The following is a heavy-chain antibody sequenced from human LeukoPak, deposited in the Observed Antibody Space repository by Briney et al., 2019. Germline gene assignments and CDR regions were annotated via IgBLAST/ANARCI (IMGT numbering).Heavy chain of an antibody. CDR3: ARDRIYDAFDI. CDR2: IYYSWST. J-gene: IGHJ3*02. V-gene: IGHV4-59*01. Sequence: SETLSLTCTVSGGSISSYYWSWIWQPPGKGLEWIGYIYYSWSTNYNPSLKSRVTISVYTSKNQFSLKLSSVTAADTAVYYCARDRIYDAFDIWGQGTMVTVSS. CDR1: GGSISSYY. D-gene: IGHD5/OR15-5a*01.